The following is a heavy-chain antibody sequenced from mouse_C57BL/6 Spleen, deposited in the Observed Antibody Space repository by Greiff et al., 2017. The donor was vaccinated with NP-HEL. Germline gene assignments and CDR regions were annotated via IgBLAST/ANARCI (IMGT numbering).Heavy chain of an antibody. Sequence: QVQLKESGAELVRPGASVTLSCKASCYTFTDYEMHWVKQTPVHGLEWIGAIDSETGGTAYNQKFKGKAILTADKSSSTAYMELRSLTSEDSAVYYCTREDYGSSAWFAYWGQGTLVTVSA. D-gene: IGHD1-1*01. J-gene: IGHJ3*01. V-gene: IGHV1-15*01. CDR3: TREDYGSSAWFAY. CDR2: IDSETGGT. CDR1: CYTFTDYE.